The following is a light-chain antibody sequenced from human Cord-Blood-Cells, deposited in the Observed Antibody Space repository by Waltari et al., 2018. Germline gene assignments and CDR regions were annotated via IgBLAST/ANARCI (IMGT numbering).Light chain of an antibody. Sequence: QSALTPPASVSGSPGQSITIPCTGTSRDVGGYNYVSWYQQHPGKAPKLLIYDVRNRPSGVSNRFSGSKSGNTASLTISGLQAEDEADYYCSSYTSSSTLVVFGGGTKLTVL. CDR1: SRDVGGYNY. CDR3: SSYTSSSTLVV. V-gene: IGLV2-14*01. J-gene: IGLJ2*01. CDR2: DVR.